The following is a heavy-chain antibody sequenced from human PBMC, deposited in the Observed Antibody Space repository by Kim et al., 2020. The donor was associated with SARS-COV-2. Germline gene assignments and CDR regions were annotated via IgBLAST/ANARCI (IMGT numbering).Heavy chain of an antibody. CDR2: INQDGSDK. J-gene: IGHJ4*02. CDR1: GFTFSSYF. Sequence: GGSLRLSCAASGFTFSSYFMTWVRQAPGKGLEWVADINQDGSDKYYGDSVKGRFTVSRDNAKNSLYLQMNSLRADDTAVYFCARTTSSGGTYWGQGNLVT. V-gene: IGHV3-7*01. CDR3: ARTTSSGGTY. D-gene: IGHD6-25*01.